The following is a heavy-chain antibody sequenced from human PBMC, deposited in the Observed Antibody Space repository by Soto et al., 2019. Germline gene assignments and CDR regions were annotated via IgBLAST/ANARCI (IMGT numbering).Heavy chain of an antibody. CDR3: ARPRSVPAASTNWFDP. CDR2: INHSGST. J-gene: IGHJ5*02. D-gene: IGHD2-2*01. V-gene: IGHV4-34*01. Sequence: PSETLSLTCAVYGGSFSGYYWSWMRQPPGKGLEWIGEINHSGSTNYNPSLKSRVTISVDTSKNQFSLKLSSVTAADTAVYYCARPRSVPAASTNWFDPWGQGTLVTVSS. CDR1: GGSFSGYY.